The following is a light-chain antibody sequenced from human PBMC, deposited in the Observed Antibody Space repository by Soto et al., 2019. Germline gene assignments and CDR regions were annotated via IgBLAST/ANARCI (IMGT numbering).Light chain of an antibody. V-gene: IGLV2-14*03. CDR3: SSSTSSSTLDVL. Sequence: QSALTQPASVSGSPGQSITISCTGVSSDVGDYKYVSWYQQHPGKAPKLMIYDVSNRPSGVSNRFSGSKSGNSASLTISGLQAEDEADYYCSSSTSSSTLDVLFGGGTKVTVL. CDR2: DVS. J-gene: IGLJ2*01. CDR1: SSDVGDYKY.